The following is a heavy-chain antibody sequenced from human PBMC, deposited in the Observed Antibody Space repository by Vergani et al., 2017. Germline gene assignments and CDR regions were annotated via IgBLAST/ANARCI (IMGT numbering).Heavy chain of an antibody. CDR1: GFTFSSYG. Sequence: QVQLVESGGGVVQPGRSLRLSCAASGFTFSSYGMHWVRQAPGKGLEWVAVIWYDGSNKYYADSVKGRFTISRYNSKNTLYLQMNSLRAEDTAVYYCARGPGYSSGWYSYYFDYWGQGTLVTVSS. CDR2: IWYDGSNK. D-gene: IGHD6-19*01. J-gene: IGHJ4*02. V-gene: IGHV3-33*01. CDR3: ARGPGYSSGWYSYYFDY.